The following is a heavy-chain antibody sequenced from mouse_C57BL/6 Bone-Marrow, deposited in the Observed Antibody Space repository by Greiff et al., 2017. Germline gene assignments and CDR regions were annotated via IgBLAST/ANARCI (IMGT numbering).Heavy chain of an antibody. D-gene: IGHD1-1*01. V-gene: IGHV7-3*01. CDR2: IRNKANGYTT. J-gene: IGHJ4*01. CDR3: ARYYGSSPMDY. Sequence: DVHLVESGGGLVQPGGSLSLSCAASGFTFTDYYMSWVRQPPGKALEWLGFIRNKANGYTTEYSASVKGRFTISRDNSQSILYLQMNALRAEDSATYYCARYYGSSPMDYWGQGTSVTVSS. CDR1: GFTFTDYY.